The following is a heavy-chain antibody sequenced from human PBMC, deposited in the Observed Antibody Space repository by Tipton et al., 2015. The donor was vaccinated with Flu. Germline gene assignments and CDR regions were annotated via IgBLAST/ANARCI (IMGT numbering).Heavy chain of an antibody. CDR2: IYNSEYT. CDR3: ARDPSLGMPDYFDS. CDR1: GGSIGSYY. J-gene: IGHJ4*02. V-gene: IGHV4-4*08. Sequence: LRLSCTVSGGSIGSYYWNWLRQPPGKGLEWIGYIYNSEYTKYNPSLKSRITISVDSSRKQFSLQLTSVTAADTAVYYCARDPSLGMPDYFDSWGQGTMVTVSS. D-gene: IGHD2-2*01.